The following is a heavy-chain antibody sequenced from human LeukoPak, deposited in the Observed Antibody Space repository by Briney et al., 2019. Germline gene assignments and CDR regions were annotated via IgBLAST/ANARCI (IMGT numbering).Heavy chain of an antibody. V-gene: IGHV4-4*07. CDR1: GGSISSYY. Sequence: SETLSLTCTVSGGSISSYYWSWVRQPAGKGLEWLGRSYSSGSTYYNPVLKRRVTMSVDTSKNQFPLEMSSGTAADTAVYYCARGIVEAPERPLDIWGQGTVVIVFS. CDR2: SYSSGST. CDR3: ARGIVEAPERPLDI. J-gene: IGHJ3*02. D-gene: IGHD2/OR15-2a*01.